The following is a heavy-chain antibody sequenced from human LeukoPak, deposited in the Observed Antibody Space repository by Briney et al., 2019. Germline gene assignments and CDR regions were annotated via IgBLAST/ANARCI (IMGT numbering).Heavy chain of an antibody. J-gene: IGHJ4*02. CDR3: ATLYYYGSGSYPSYFDY. CDR1: GYSFTSYW. V-gene: IGHV5-51*01. D-gene: IGHD3-10*01. CDR2: IYPGDSDT. Sequence: GESLKISCKGSGYSFTSYWIGWVRQMPGKGLEWMGIIYPGDSDTRYSPSFQGQVTISADKSISTAYLQWSSLKASDTAMYYCATLYYYGSGSYPSYFDYWGQGILVTVSS.